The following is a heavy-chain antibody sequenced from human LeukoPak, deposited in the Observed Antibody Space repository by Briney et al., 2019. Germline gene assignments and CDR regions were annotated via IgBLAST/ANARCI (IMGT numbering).Heavy chain of an antibody. CDR2: INPYDGNK. J-gene: IGHJ6*02. CDR1: GYTFTSIG. D-gene: IGHD3-22*01. Sequence: ASVQVSCKASGYTFTSIGISGVRQAPGQGLEWMGWINPYDGNKEYAQKFQGRVIMPRDPSTNTAYMELRSLESDDTAVYYCARDYRIIVESSSYGRDVWGQGTTVSVSS. CDR3: ARDYRIIVESSSYGRDV. V-gene: IGHV1-18*01.